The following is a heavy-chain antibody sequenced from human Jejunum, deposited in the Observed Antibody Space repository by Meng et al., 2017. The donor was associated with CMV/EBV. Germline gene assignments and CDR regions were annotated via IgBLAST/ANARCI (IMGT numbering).Heavy chain of an antibody. D-gene: IGHD2/OR15-2a*01. CDR3: ARDFSYYSLDV. Sequence: AAPEFAFVGHGMRGVRTAPGSGLEWVSGIDWIGGTTAYAASVQGRFTIARDNAKHSLYLHMISLRTEDTALYYCARDFSYYSLDVWGQGTTVTVSS. CDR1: EFAFVGHG. V-gene: IGHV3-20*03. J-gene: IGHJ6*02. CDR2: IDWIGGTT.